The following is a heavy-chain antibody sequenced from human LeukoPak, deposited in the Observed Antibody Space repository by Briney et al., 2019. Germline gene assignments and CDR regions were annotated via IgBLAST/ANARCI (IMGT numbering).Heavy chain of an antibody. J-gene: IGHJ5*02. CDR2: IYASGST. V-gene: IGHV4-4*07. Sequence: PSETLSLTCTVSGGSISSYYWSWIRQPAGKGLEWIGRIYASGSTNYNPSLKSRVTMSVDTSKNQFSLKLSSVTAADTAVYYCARYCSSTSCYDGLDPWGQGTLVTVSS. CDR3: ARYCSSTSCYDGLDP. CDR1: GGSISSYY. D-gene: IGHD2-2*01.